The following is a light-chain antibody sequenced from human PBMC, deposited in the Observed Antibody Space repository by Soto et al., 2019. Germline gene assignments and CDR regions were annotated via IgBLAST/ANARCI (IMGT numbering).Light chain of an antibody. CDR3: AEWDDTVRRYV. Sequence: QSVLTQPSSVSGTPGQGVTISCSGSISNIGNNYVYWFQQLPGTAPKVLSNRNDQRPSGVPDRFSGSKSGTSASLAISGLRSEDEADYDCAEWDDTVRRYVFVTGTKLTVL. V-gene: IGLV1-47*01. J-gene: IGLJ1*01. CDR1: ISNIGNNY. CDR2: RND.